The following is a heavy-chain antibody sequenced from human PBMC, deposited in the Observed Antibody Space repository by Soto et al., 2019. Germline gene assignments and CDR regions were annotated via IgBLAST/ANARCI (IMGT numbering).Heavy chain of an antibody. J-gene: IGHJ4*02. CDR3: ARQGGKYELLWEVAY. CDR1: GFTFSSYG. V-gene: IGHV3-33*01. CDR2: IWYDGSNK. D-gene: IGHD2-2*01. Sequence: GGSLRLSCAASGFTFSSYGMHWVRQAPGKGLEWVAVIWYDGSNKYYADSVKGRFTISRDNSKNTLYLQMNSLRAEDTAVYYCARQGGKYELLWEVAYWGQGTLVTVSS.